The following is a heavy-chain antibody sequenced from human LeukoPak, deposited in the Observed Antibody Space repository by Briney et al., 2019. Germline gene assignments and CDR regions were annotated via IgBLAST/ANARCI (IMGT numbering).Heavy chain of an antibody. CDR2: IYPGDSNT. CDR3: ARGVESYSTSWYEVFDY. CDR1: GYSFTSYW. V-gene: IGHV5-51*01. D-gene: IGHD6-13*01. J-gene: IGHJ4*02. Sequence: GESLKISCKGSGYSFTSYWIGWVRQMPGKGLEWMGIIYPGDSNTKYSPSFQGQVTISADKSISTAYLQWSSLKASDTAMYYCARGVESYSTSWYEVFDYWSQGTLVTVSS.